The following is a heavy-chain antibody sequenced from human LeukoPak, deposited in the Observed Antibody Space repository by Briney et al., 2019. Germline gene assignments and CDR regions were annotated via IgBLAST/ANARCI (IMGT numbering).Heavy chain of an antibody. CDR3: TRHRGDWLLDWFDP. CDR2: IRSKANSYAT. CDR1: GFTFSGSA. V-gene: IGHV3-73*01. J-gene: IGHJ5*02. Sequence: GGSLRLSCAASGFTFSGSAMHWVRQASGKGLEWVGRIRSKANSYATAYAASVKGRFTIPRDDSKNTAYLQMNSLKTEDTAVYYCTRHRGDWLLDWFDPWGQGTLVTVSS. D-gene: IGHD2-15*01.